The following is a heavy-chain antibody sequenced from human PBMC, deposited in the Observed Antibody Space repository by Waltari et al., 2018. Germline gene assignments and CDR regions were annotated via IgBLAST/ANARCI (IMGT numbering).Heavy chain of an antibody. Sequence: EAHLPQSGAEVKKPGESLKIPCQASGYIFPNYWIVGVRAEPGKDLAWGGVIFPGDSDTRYSLSLHGHVSISADKPISTAYLQWTSLQATDTAMYYCVRQGLLFDHYGSKGDPQEIEYWGHGTLVIVSS. CDR3: VRQGLLFDHYGSKGDPQEIEY. CDR1: GYIFPNYW. D-gene: IGHD3-10*01. CDR2: IFPGDSDT. V-gene: IGHV5-51*01. J-gene: IGHJ4*01.